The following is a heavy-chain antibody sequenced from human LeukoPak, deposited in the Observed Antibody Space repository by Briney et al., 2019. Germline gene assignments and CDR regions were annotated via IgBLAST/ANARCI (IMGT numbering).Heavy chain of an antibody. V-gene: IGHV1-2*02. D-gene: IGHD3-9*01. J-gene: IGHJ3*02. CDR3: ARAGYYDILTAGGGDAFDI. Sequence: GASVKVSCKASGYTFTGYYMHWVRQAPGQGLEWMGWINPNSGGTNYAQKFQGRVTMTRDTSISTAYMELSRLRSDDTAVYYCARAGYYDILTAGGGDAFDIWGQGTMVTVSS. CDR2: INPNSGGT. CDR1: GYTFTGYY.